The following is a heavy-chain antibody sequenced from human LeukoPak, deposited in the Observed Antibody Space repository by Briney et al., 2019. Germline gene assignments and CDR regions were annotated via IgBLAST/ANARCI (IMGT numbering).Heavy chain of an antibody. J-gene: IGHJ4*02. V-gene: IGHV3-74*01. CDR2: MNVEGSVT. D-gene: IGHD4-23*01. CDR1: GFTVSSYW. Sequence: GGSLRLSCAASGFTVSSYWMHWVRQVPGKGLVWVSRMNVEGSVTSYADFVKGRFTISRDIAKNTLYLQMSTLTAEDTAVYYCARDFGGNSDFWGQGTLVTVSS. CDR3: ARDFGGNSDF.